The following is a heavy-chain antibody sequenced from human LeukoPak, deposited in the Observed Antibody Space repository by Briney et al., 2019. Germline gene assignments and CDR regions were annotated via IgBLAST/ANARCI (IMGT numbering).Heavy chain of an antibody. CDR2: ISCSGGST. J-gene: IGHJ4*02. CDR3: AKEGVDTEGGFDY. D-gene: IGHD5-18*01. CDR1: LFTHSHYV. V-gene: IGHV3-23*01. Sequence: GGSLRDSFAASLFTHSHYVLSEVRPAPGRGLEWVSAISCSGGSTYYADSVKGRFTISRDNSKNTLYLQMNSLRAEDTAVYYCAKEGVDTEGGFDYWGQGTLVTVSS.